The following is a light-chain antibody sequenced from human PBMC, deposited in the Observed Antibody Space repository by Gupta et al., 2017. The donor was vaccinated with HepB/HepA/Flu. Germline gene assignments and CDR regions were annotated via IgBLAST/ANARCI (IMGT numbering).Light chain of an antibody. CDR3: QAEDKSIVV. J-gene: IGLJ2*01. V-gene: IGLV6-57*02. CDR2: EDN. CDR1: GGSIASNY. Sequence: FLLPPPHSVSDAPGRTVTISCTGSGGSIASNYVQWYQQRPGSAPTTVIYEDNRRPSGVPDRFSGSIDGSSNSAALTISGMKNEDEDDYYCQAEDKSIVVFGGGTTVTVL.